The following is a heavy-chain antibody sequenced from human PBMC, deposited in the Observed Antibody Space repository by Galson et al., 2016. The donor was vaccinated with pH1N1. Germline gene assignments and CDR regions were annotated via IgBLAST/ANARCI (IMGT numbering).Heavy chain of an antibody. CDR3: ARARMFTTGDPTGYFDY. Sequence: FSFSGFWMHWVRQVPGKGLVWVSRINSDGSSTSYADSVKGRFTISRDNAKNTLYLQMDSLRAEDTAVYFCARARMFTTGDPTGYFDYWGQGTLVTASS. D-gene: IGHD1-1*01. CDR1: FSFSGFW. V-gene: IGHV3-74*01. CDR2: INSDGSST. J-gene: IGHJ4*02.